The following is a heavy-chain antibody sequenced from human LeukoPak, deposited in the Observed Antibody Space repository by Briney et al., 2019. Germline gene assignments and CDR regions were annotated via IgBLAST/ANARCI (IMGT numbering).Heavy chain of an antibody. Sequence: ASVKVSCKASGYTFTSYDINWVRQATGQGLEWMGWMNPNSGNTGYAQKFQGRVTMARNTSISTAYMELGSLRSEDTAVYYCARRYSGYETYYGMDVWGQGTTVTVSS. J-gene: IGHJ6*02. V-gene: IGHV1-8*01. D-gene: IGHD5-12*01. CDR2: MNPNSGNT. CDR3: ARRYSGYETYYGMDV. CDR1: GYTFTSYD.